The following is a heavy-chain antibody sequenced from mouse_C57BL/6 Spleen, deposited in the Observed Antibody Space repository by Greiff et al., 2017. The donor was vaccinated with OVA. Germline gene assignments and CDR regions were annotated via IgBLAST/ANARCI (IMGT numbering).Heavy chain of an antibody. CDR3: ARRGGSKGAMDY. J-gene: IGHJ4*01. CDR1: GYTFTSYW. CDR2: IDPSDSYT. Sequence: QVQLQQPGAELVKPGASVTLSCKASGYTFTSYWMQWVKQRPGQGLEWIGEIDPSDSYTNYNQKFKGKATLTVDTSSSTAYMQLSSLTSEDSAVYYCARRGGSKGAMDYWGQGTSVTVSS. D-gene: IGHD1-1*01. V-gene: IGHV1-50*01.